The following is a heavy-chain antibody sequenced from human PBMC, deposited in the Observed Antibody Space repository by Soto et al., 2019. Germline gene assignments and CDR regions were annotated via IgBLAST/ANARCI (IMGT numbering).Heavy chain of an antibody. CDR1: GYTFTNYY. CDR2: MNPRSGGS. Sequence: ASVKVSCKASGYTFTNYYMHWLRQAPGQGLEWMGWMNPRSGGSKYAQAFQYRVTMTRDASISTAHMEMTSLRHGDTAVYFCARSDDSTSYPLDIWGPGTLVTVSS. CDR3: ARSDDSTSYPLDI. J-gene: IGHJ4*02. V-gene: IGHV1-2*02. D-gene: IGHD4-4*01.